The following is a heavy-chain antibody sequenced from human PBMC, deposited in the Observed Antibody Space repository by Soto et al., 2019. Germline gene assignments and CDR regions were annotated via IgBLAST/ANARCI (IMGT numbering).Heavy chain of an antibody. CDR2: FDPEDGET. V-gene: IGHV1-24*01. D-gene: IGHD6-6*01. CDR1: GYTLTELS. Sequence: ASVKVSCKVSGYTLTELSMHWVRQAPGKGLEWMGGFDPEDGETIYAQKFQGRVTMTEDTSTDTAYMELSSLRSEDTAVYYCATAREVIAARQGGHAFDIWGQGTMVTVSS. CDR3: ATAREVIAARQGGHAFDI. J-gene: IGHJ3*02.